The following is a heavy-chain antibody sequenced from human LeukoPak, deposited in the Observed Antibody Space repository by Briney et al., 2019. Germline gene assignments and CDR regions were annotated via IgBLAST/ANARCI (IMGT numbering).Heavy chain of an antibody. Sequence: SETLSLTCAVYGGSFSGYYWSWIRQPPGKGLEWIGEINHSGSTNYNPSLKSRVTISVDTSKNQFSLKLSSVTAADTAVYSCASSAPYYYGSGSYYNRYYFDYWGQGTLVTVSS. V-gene: IGHV4-34*01. CDR3: ASSAPYYYGSGSYYNRYYFDY. D-gene: IGHD3-10*01. CDR1: GGSFSGYY. J-gene: IGHJ4*02. CDR2: INHSGST.